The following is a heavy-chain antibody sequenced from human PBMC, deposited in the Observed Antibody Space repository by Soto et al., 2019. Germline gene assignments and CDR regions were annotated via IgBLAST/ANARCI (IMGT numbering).Heavy chain of an antibody. J-gene: IGHJ4*02. CDR3: ARTDAKGAVEMATLSLDY. CDR2: IIPIFGTA. Sequence: SVKVSCKASGGTFSSYVISWVRQAPGQGLEWMGGIIPIFGTANYAQKFQGRVTITADESTSTAYMELSSLRSEDTAVYYCARTDAKGAVEMATLSLDYWGQGTLVTVS. V-gene: IGHV1-69*13. CDR1: GGTFSSYV. D-gene: IGHD5-12*01.